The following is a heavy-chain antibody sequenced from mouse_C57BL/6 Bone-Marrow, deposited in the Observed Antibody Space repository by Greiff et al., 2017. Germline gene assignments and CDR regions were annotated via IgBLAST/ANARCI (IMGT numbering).Heavy chain of an antibody. V-gene: IGHV1-53*01. CDR1: GYTFTSYW. Sequence: QVQLQQSGTELVKPGASVKLSCKASGYTFTSYWMHWVKQRPGQGLEWIGNINPSNGGTNYNEKFKSKATLTVDKSSSTAYMQLSSLTSEDSAVYYCARWDVSMITRYFDVWGTGTTVTVSS. CDR3: ARWDVSMITRYFDV. J-gene: IGHJ1*03. D-gene: IGHD2-4*01. CDR2: INPSNGGT.